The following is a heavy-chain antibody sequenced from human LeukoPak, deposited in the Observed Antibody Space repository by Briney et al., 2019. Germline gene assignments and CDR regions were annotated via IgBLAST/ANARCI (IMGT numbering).Heavy chain of an antibody. Sequence: PSETLSLTCTVSDGSVSSDLYYWSWIRQPPGKGLEWIGYIRYSGSTNYSPSLKSRVTISVDTSKNQFSLKLSSVTAADTAVYYCARNHDYGDYWGYWGQGTLVTVSS. J-gene: IGHJ4*02. CDR1: DGSVSSDLYY. V-gene: IGHV4-61*01. D-gene: IGHD4-17*01. CDR3: ARNHDYGDYWGY. CDR2: IRYSGST.